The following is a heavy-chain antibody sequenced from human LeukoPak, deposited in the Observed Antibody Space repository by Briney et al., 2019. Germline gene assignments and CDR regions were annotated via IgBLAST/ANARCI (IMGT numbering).Heavy chain of an antibody. CDR3: ARDRDRAEFYFDY. D-gene: IGHD1-14*01. J-gene: IGHJ4*02. CDR2: IWYDGYNK. Sequence: GRSLRLSCTASGLTFTDYGMHWVRQSPGQGVEGVAVIWYDGYNKDYAASGRARFTIPKHNSNNTVYAQLNNLIAEDTAVHYSARDRDRAEFYFDYWGQGTLVTVSS. V-gene: IGHV3-33*01. CDR1: GLTFTDYG.